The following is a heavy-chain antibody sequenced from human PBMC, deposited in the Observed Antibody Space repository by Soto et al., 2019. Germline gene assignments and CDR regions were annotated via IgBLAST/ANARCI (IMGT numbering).Heavy chain of an antibody. D-gene: IGHD4-17*01. CDR2: IVNDGREQ. J-gene: IGHJ4*02. V-gene: IGHV3-33*01. CDR1: GFSFSTHG. CDR3: ARDDNYADTGLDH. Sequence: QVQLVESGGGVVRPGRSLRLSCAATGFSFSTHGMHWVRQAPGKGLEWVAVIVNDGREQDYSDSVKGRFTISRDNSKNNLYLQMNNLRAEDTAVYYCARDDNYADTGLDHLGQGILVTVSS.